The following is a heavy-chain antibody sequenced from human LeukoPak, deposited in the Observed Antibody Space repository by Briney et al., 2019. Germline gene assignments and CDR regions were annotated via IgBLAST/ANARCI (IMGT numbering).Heavy chain of an antibody. D-gene: IGHD6-13*01. CDR1: GYTFTGYY. CDR3: ARTTEGHSWRTRYYSYYMDV. CDR2: INPNSGGT. V-gene: IGHV1-2*02. J-gene: IGHJ6*03. Sequence: ASVEVSCKASGYTFTGYYMHWVRQAPGQGLEWMGWINPNSGGTNYAQKFQGRVTMTRDTSISTAYMELSRLRSDDTAVYYCARTTEGHSWRTRYYSYYMDVWGKGTTVTVSS.